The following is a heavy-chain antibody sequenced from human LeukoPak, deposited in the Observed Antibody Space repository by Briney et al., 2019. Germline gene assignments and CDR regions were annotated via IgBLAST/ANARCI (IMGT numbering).Heavy chain of an antibody. CDR1: GFTFSSYG. CDR3: ARVQLERRGYFDY. Sequence: PGKSLRLSCAASGFTFSSYGMHWVRQAPGKGLEWVAVTWYDGRNNYYAASVKGRFTISRDDSKTTVYLLMNSLRSEDTAVYYCARVQLERRGYFDYWGQGTLVTVSS. CDR2: TWYDGRNN. J-gene: IGHJ4*02. V-gene: IGHV3-33*01. D-gene: IGHD1-1*01.